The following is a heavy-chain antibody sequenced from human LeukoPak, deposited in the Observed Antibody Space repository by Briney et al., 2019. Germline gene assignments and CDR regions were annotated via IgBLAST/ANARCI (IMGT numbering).Heavy chain of an antibody. J-gene: IGHJ6*03. D-gene: IGHD6-13*01. CDR3: ARLGDIRGSWLYYYYYMDV. Sequence: GASVKVSCKTSGYTFTNYGISWVRQAPGQGLQWLGWINTYNTHTNYARRLQDRVTLTTDTSTSTVYMELRSLRSDDTAVYYCARLGDIRGSWLYYYYYMDVWGKGTTVTVSS. CDR2: INTYNTHT. CDR1: GYTFTNYG. V-gene: IGHV1-18*01.